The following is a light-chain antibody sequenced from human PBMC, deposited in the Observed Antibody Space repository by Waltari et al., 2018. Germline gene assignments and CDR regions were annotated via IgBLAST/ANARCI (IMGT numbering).Light chain of an antibody. J-gene: IGLJ1*01. CDR3: CSYAGAYTYV. V-gene: IGLV2-11*01. CDR2: DVS. Sequence: QSALTQPRSVSGSPGQSVTISCTGTSSDVGTYDRVSWYQQSPGKAPKLMIYDVSKRPSGFPSRFSRSKSGNTASLTISGLQAEDEADYYCCSYAGAYTYVFGTGTKVTVL. CDR1: SSDVGTYDR.